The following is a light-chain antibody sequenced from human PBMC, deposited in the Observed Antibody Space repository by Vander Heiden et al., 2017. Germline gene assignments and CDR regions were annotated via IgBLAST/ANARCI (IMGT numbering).Light chain of an antibody. Sequence: YELTQPPSVSVSPGQTASITCSGDKLGDKYACWYQQKPGQSPVLVIYQDSKRPSGIPERVSGSNSANTVTLTISGTQAMDESDYYCQAWDSSSVVFGGGTKLTVL. CDR1: KLGDKY. CDR2: QDS. V-gene: IGLV3-1*01. J-gene: IGLJ2*01. CDR3: QAWDSSSVV.